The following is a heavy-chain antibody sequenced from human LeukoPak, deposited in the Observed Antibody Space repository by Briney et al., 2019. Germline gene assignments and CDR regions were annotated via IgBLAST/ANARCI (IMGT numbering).Heavy chain of an antibody. V-gene: IGHV3-30-3*01. CDR2: ISYDGSNK. CDR1: GFTFSSYA. J-gene: IGHJ6*03. D-gene: IGHD6-6*01. Sequence: GRSLRLSCAASGFTFSSYAMHCVRKAPGKGLEWVAVISYDGSNKYYADSVKGRFTISRDNSKNTLYLQMNSLRAEDTAVYYCAREVQLVHRYYYYYMDVWGKGTTVTVSS. CDR3: AREVQLVHRYYYYYMDV.